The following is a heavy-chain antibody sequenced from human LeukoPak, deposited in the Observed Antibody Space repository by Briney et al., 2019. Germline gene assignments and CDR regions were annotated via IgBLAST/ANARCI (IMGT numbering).Heavy chain of an antibody. J-gene: IGHJ4*02. Sequence: PGGSLRLSCAGSGFTFSNAWMNWVRQAPGKGLEWVGRIKSKADGGTTDYAAPVKGRFSISRDDSKNTLFLQMNSLKTEDTAVYYCTTGGNPSSGWFGYYFDYWGQGTLVTVSS. CDR3: TTGGNPSSGWFGYYFDY. CDR1: GFTFSNAW. V-gene: IGHV3-15*01. D-gene: IGHD6-19*01. CDR2: IKSKADGGTT.